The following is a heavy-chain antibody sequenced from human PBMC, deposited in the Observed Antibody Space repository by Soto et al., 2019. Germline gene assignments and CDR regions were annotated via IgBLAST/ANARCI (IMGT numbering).Heavy chain of an antibody. CDR2: INTKNGNT. D-gene: IGHD6-19*01. V-gene: IGHV1-18*01. J-gene: IGHJ4*02. CDR3: ARDQAPYSNGWYY. CDR1: GYTFTSYG. Sequence: QIYLVQSGAEVKKPGASVKVSCKASGYTFTSYGIIWVRQAPGQGLEWMGWINTKNGNTHYAQKLQGRVTMTTDTSTTTAYMEPRSLRTDDTAAYFCARDQAPYSNGWYYWGQGTLVTVSS.